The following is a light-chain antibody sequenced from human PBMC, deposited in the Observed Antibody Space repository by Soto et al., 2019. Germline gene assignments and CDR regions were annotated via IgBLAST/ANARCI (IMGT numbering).Light chain of an antibody. V-gene: IGLV3-21*02. CDR1: NIGDKR. Sequence: SYELTQPPSVSVAPGQTATITCGGNNIGDKRVHWYQQKPGQAPVLVVYDDTDRPSGIPERFSGSNSANTATLTISRVEAGDEADYFCQVSNSSCNCYVFGTGTKFTVL. CDR2: DDT. CDR3: QVSNSSCNCYV. J-gene: IGLJ1*01.